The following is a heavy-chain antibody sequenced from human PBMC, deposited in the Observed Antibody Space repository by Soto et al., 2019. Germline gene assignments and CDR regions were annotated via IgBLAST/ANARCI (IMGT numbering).Heavy chain of an antibody. CDR1: GYTFTSYD. CDR3: AIDMYCIIISCYLEYYYYYGMDV. J-gene: IGHJ6*02. CDR2: MNPNSGNT. Sequence: GASVKVSCKASGYTFTSYDINWVRQATGQGLEWMGWMNPNSGNTGYVQKFQGRVTMTRNTSISTAYMELSSLRSEDTAVYYCAIDMYCIIISCYLEYYYYYGMDVWGQGTTVTVSS. V-gene: IGHV1-8*01. D-gene: IGHD2-2*01.